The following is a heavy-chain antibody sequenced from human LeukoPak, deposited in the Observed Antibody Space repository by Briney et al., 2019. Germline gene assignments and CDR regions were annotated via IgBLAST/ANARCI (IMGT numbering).Heavy chain of an antibody. J-gene: IGHJ4*02. CDR1: GGTFSSYA. Sequence: ASVKVSCKXSGGTFSSYAISWVRQAPGQGLEWMGRIIPIFGTANYAQKFQGRVTITADESTSTAYMELSSLRSEDTAVYYCARDRLGVVNEFDYWGQGTLVTVSS. D-gene: IGHD3-3*01. V-gene: IGHV1-69*13. CDR2: IIPIFGTA. CDR3: ARDRLGVVNEFDY.